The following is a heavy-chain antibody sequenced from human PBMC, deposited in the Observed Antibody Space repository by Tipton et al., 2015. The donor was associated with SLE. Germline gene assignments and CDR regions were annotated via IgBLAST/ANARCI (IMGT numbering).Heavy chain of an antibody. J-gene: IGHJ4*02. Sequence: TLSLTCTVSGGSISTYYSWIRQSPGKGLEWIGYIHYSGSTNYNPSLKSRVTISVDTSKNQFSLKMSSVTAADTAIYYCARESGDAWGQGTLVAVSS. D-gene: IGHD5-24*01. CDR3: ARESGDA. V-gene: IGHV4-59*12. CDR1: GGSISTYY. CDR2: IHYSGST.